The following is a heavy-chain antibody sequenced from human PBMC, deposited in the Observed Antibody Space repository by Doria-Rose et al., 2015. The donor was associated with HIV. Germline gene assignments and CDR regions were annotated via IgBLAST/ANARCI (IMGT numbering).Heavy chain of an antibody. V-gene: IGHV1-69*18. CDR2: ITPLFGAA. CDR1: GDTFSSYG. J-gene: IGHJ4*01. D-gene: IGHD6-19*01. Sequence: QVRLQESGAEVKKPGSSVKVSCTASGDTFSSYGITWVRQARGQGLEWVGRITPLFGAATYAPKFQGRVSITADESTTTAYLNLSSLRSEDTALYYCAYSMGRSGWYELEYWGQGTLISVSS. CDR3: AYSMGRSGWYELEY.